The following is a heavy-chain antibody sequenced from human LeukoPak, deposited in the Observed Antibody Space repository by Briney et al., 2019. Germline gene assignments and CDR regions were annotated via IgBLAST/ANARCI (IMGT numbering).Heavy chain of an antibody. CDR3: AREGYYYDSSGYYYDY. J-gene: IGHJ4*02. Sequence: SETLSLTCTVSGGSISSYYWSWIRQPPGKGLEWIGYFYYSGSTNYNPSLKSRVTISVDTSKNQFSLKLSSVTAADTAVYYCAREGYYYDSSGYYYDYWGQGTLVTVSS. CDR2: FYYSGST. V-gene: IGHV4-59*01. D-gene: IGHD3-22*01. CDR1: GGSISSYY.